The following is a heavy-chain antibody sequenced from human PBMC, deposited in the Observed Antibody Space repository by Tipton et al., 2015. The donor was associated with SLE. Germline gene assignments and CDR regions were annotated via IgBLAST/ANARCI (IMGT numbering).Heavy chain of an antibody. V-gene: IGHV1-8*01. CDR2: MNPNSGNT. Sequence: QSGAEVKKPGASVRVSCEVSGYTFVNYDINWVRQATGQGLEWMGWMNPNSGNTGYAQKLQGRVTITPNTSLSTSYMELTSLTSGDAAVYYCARGRMGTLTDAFDIWGQGTMVTVSS. CDR1: GYTFVNYD. J-gene: IGHJ3*02. D-gene: IGHD1-1*01. CDR3: ARGRMGTLTDAFDI.